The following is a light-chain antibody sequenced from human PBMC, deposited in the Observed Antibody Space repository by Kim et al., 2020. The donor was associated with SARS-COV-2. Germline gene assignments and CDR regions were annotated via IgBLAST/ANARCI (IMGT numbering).Light chain of an antibody. CDR1: KLGDKY. V-gene: IGLV3-1*01. CDR2: QDS. CDR3: QAWDSSTEV. J-gene: IGLJ1*01. Sequence: SVSPGQTASITCSGDKLGDKYACWYQQKPGQSPVLVIYQDSKRPSGIPERFSGSNYGNTATLTISGTQAMDEADYYCQAWDSSTEVFGTGTKVTVL.